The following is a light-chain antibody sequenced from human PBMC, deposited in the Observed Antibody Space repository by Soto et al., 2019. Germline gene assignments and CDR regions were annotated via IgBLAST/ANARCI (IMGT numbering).Light chain of an antibody. CDR1: QGISSY. CDR2: KAS. J-gene: IGKJ1*01. CDR3: LQHNSYPWT. V-gene: IGKV1-9*01. Sequence: DIHLTHSPSFLCACVGDRVSITCRASQGISSYLAWYQQKPGKAPKLLIYKASSLESGVPSRFSGSGSGTEFTLTISSLQPEDSATYYCLQHNSYPWTFGRGTKVDI.